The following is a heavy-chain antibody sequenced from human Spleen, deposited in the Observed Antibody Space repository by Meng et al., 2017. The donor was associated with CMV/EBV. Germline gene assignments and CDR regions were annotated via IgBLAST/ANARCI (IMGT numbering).Heavy chain of an antibody. J-gene: IGHJ6*02. V-gene: IGHV1-46*01. CDR2: INPSGGST. D-gene: IGHD2-2*02. Sequence: ASVKVSCTASGYTFTSYYIHWVRQAPGQGLEWMGIINPSGGSTSYAQKFQGRVTITADKSTSTAYMELSSLRSEDTAVYYCARVGGPPYCSSASCYIEGDYYYYYGMDVWGQGTTVTVSS. CDR1: GYTFTSYY. CDR3: ARVGGPPYCSSASCYIEGDYYYYYGMDV.